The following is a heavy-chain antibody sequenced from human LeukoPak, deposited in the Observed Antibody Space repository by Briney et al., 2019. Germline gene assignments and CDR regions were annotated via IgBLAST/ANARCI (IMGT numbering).Heavy chain of an antibody. CDR2: INHSGST. V-gene: IGHV4-34*01. CDR3: ARVPGPIAVAGYFDY. Sequence: SETLSLTCAVYGGSFSGYYWSWIRQPPGKGLEWIGEINHSGSTNYNPSLKSRVTISVDKSKNQFSLKLSSVTAADTAVYYCARVPGPIAVAGYFDYWGQGTLVTVSS. J-gene: IGHJ4*02. CDR1: GGSFSGYY. D-gene: IGHD6-19*01.